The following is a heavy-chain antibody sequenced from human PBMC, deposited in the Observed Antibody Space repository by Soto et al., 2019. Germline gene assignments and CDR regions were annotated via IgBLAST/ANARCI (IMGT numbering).Heavy chain of an antibody. V-gene: IGHV3-30*03. Sequence: GGSLRLSCAASGFTFSSYGMHWVRQAPGKGLEWVAVISYDGSNKYYADSVKGRFTISRDNSKNTLYLQMNSLRAEDTAAYYCALYGSGRYSAGPYYYYMDVWGKGTTVTVSS. D-gene: IGHD3-10*01. CDR2: ISYDGSNK. J-gene: IGHJ6*03. CDR3: ALYGSGRYSAGPYYYYMDV. CDR1: GFTFSSYG.